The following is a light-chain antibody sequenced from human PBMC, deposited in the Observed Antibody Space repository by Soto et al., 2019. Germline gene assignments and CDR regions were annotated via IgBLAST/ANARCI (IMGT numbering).Light chain of an antibody. V-gene: IGLV2-11*01. Sequence: QSALTRPRSVSGSPGQSVTISCTGTNSDVGTYNYVSWYQQHPGKAPKLIIYDVTKRPSGVPDRFSGSKSGNTASLIISGLQAADEAEYYCCCCSYAGSSSFRVLFGGGTKLTVL. CDR2: DVT. CDR1: NSDVGTYNY. J-gene: IGLJ2*01. CDR3: CSYAGSSSFRVL.